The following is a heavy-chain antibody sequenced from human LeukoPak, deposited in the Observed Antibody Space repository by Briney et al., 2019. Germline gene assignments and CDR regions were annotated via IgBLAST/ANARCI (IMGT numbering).Heavy chain of an antibody. Sequence: SETLSLTCTVSGGSISSYYWSWIRQPPGKGLEWIGYIYYSGSTNYNPSLKSRVTISVDTSKNQFSLKLSSVTAADTAVYYCAREIGRYLDYWGQGTLVTVSS. CDR3: AREIGRYLDY. J-gene: IGHJ4*02. CDR1: GGSISSYY. D-gene: IGHD3-16*02. CDR2: IYYSGST. V-gene: IGHV4-59*01.